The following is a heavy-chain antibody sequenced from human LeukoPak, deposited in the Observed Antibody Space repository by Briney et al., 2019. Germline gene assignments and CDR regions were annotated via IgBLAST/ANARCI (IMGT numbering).Heavy chain of an antibody. Sequence: ASVKVSCKASGYTFTSYYMHWVRQAPGQGLEWMGIINTSGSSTSYAQKFQGRVTMTSDTSTSTVYMELRRLRSEDTAVDYGARVVGDYIWGSYSYYYYMDVWGKGTTVTVSS. J-gene: IGHJ6*03. V-gene: IGHV1-46*01. CDR2: INTSGSST. D-gene: IGHD3-16*01. CDR1: GYTFTSYY. CDR3: ARVVGDYIWGSYSYYYYMDV.